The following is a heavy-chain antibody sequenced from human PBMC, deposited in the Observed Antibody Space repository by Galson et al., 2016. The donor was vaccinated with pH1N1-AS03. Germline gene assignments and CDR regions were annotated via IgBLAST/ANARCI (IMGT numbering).Heavy chain of an antibody. D-gene: IGHD3-9*01. Sequence: SVKVSCKASGLTFSSYAISWVRQAPGQGPEWMGGVKGVFRTTNYAQKFQGRITITMDQSTGTAYMEVSSLRAEDTAVYYCATAGNYFDIRRFDYWGQGTPVTV. CDR3: ATAGNYFDIRRFDY. CDR1: GLTFSSYA. CDR2: VKGVFRTT. J-gene: IGHJ4*02. V-gene: IGHV1-69*05.